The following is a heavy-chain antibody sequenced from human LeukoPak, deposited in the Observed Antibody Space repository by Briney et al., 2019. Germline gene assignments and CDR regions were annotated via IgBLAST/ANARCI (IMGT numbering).Heavy chain of an antibody. CDR2: ISTYNGNT. V-gene: IGHV1-18*01. D-gene: IGHD3-10*01. CDR3: ARAQVHYQYNFGTGTYYLDN. CDR1: GYTFTSNG. Sequence: ASVTVSCKASGYTFTSNGITWVRQAPGQGLEWMGWISTYNGNTNYEKKLQGRVTMTTDTSTGTAYMELRSLRSDDTAVYYCARAQVHYQYNFGTGTYYLDNWGQGTLVTVSS. J-gene: IGHJ4*02.